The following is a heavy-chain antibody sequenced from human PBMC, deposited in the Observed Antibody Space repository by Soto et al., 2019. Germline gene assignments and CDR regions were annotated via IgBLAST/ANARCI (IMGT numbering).Heavy chain of an antibody. J-gene: IGHJ4*02. V-gene: IGHV1-69*06. Sequence: GASVKVSCKASGGTFSSYAISWVRQAPGQGLEWMGGIIPIFGTANYAQKFQGRVTMTEDTSTDTAYMELSSLRSEDTAVYYCATYPPYSSSWYVATHFDYWGQGTLVTVSS. CDR3: ATYPPYSSSWYVATHFDY. D-gene: IGHD6-13*01. CDR1: GGTFSSYA. CDR2: IIPIFGTA.